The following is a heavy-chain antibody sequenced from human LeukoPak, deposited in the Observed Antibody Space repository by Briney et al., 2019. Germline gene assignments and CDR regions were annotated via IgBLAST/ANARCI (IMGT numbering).Heavy chain of an antibody. CDR2: MYDSVRT. Sequence: SETLSLTCTVPGGSISSHYWSWIRQPPGKGLEWIGYMYDSVRTKDNPSLKSRVTLSADTSKNQFSLRLSSVTAADTAVYYCTTIKRGNIYGYFDFWGQGILVTVSS. CDR1: GGSISSHY. D-gene: IGHD5-18*01. J-gene: IGHJ4*02. V-gene: IGHV4-59*11. CDR3: TTIKRGNIYGYFDF.